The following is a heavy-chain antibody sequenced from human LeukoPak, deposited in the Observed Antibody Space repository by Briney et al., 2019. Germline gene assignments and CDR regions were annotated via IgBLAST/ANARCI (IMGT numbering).Heavy chain of an antibody. CDR3: TTAQFFNSSGSLAY. Sequence: GGSLRLSCAASGFTFNKARMNWVRQGPGKGLEWVGRFTGKTDGGTTDYAAPVRGRFTISRDDSKDTLYLQMNSLKTEDTAVYYCTTAQFFNSSGSLAYWGQGTLVTVSS. J-gene: IGHJ4*02. CDR1: GFTFNKAR. V-gene: IGHV3-15*01. CDR2: FTGKTDGGTT. D-gene: IGHD3-22*01.